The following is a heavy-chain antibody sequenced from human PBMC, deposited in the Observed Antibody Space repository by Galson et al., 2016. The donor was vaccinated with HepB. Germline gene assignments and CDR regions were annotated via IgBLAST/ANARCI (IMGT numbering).Heavy chain of an antibody. V-gene: IGHV3-23*01. CDR1: GVIFSSYG. CDR3: AKMTCGGICYAANFYALDV. CDR2: VTDSSED. J-gene: IGHJ6*02. Sequence: SLRLSCAPSGVIFSSYGMAWVRQAPGKGLDWVAGVTDSSEDYYADSVKGRLTISRDNSKKTLYLKINSLSAEDTAVYYCAKMTCGGICYAANFYALDVWGQGTPVTVSS. D-gene: IGHD2-15*01.